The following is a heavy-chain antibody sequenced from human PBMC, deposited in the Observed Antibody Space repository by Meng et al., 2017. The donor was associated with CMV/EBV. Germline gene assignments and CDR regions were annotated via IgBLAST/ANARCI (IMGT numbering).Heavy chain of an antibody. V-gene: IGHV3-13*03. CDR1: GFTFSSYD. D-gene: IGHD2-15*01. CDR3: ARDCLDGVRGSCSYYYYYGMDV. CDR2: IGTAGDT. Sequence: GESLKISCAACGFTFSSYDMHWVRQATGKGLEWVSAIGTAGDTYYPGSVKGQFTISRENAKNSLYLQMNSLRAEDTAVYYCARDCLDGVRGSCSYYYYYGMDVWGQGTTVTVSS. J-gene: IGHJ6*02.